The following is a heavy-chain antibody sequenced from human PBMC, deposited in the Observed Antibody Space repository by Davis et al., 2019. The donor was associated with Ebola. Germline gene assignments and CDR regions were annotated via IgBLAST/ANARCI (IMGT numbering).Heavy chain of an antibody. V-gene: IGHV4-59*01. Sequence: MPSETLSLTCTVSGGSISSYSWSWIRQPPGKGLGWIGYIYYSGSTNCNPTLKSRVTISVDTSKNQFSLKLSSVTAADTAVYYCARVRTAAAGLDYWGQGTLVTVSS. D-gene: IGHD6-13*01. CDR3: ARVRTAAAGLDY. CDR1: GGSISSYS. CDR2: IYYSGST. J-gene: IGHJ4*02.